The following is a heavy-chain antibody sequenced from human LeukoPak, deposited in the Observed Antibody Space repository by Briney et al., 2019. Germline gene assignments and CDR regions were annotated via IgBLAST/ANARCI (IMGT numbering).Heavy chain of an antibody. CDR1: GFTFSSYA. J-gene: IGHJ6*03. D-gene: IGHD3-3*01. CDR3: AKSQNYDFWSGYYMDV. V-gene: IGHV3-23*01. CDR2: ISGSGGST. Sequence: GGSLRLSCAASGFTFSSYAMSWVRRAPGKGLEWVSAISGSGGSTYYADSVKGRFTISRDNSKNTLYLQMNSLRAEDTAVYYCAKSQNYDFWSGYYMDVWGKGTTVTVSS.